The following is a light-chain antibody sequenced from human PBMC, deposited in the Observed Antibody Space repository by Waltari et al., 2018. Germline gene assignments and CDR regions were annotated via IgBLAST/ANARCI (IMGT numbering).Light chain of an antibody. J-gene: IGKJ1*01. V-gene: IGKV3-20*01. CDR1: QRVTRA. CDR2: GAS. CDR3: QHYLRLPVT. Sequence: EIVLTQSPGTLSLSPGESATLSCRTSQRVTRALALYQQKPGQAPRLLIYGASNRATGIPDRFSGSGSGTDFSLTISSLEPEDFAVYYCQHYLRLPVTFGQGTKVEVK.